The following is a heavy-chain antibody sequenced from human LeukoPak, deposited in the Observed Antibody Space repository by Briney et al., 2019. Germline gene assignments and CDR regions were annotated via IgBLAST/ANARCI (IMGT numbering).Heavy chain of an antibody. CDR2: INPNSGGT. J-gene: IGHJ4*02. CDR3: SRTRAVEMATIPLDY. D-gene: IGHD5-24*01. CDR1: GYTFTGYY. Sequence: ASVKVSCKASGYTFTGYYMHWVRQAPGQGLEWMGWINPNSGGTNYAQKFQGRVTMTRDTSISTAYMELSRLRSDDTAVYYCSRTRAVEMATIPLDYWGQGTLVTVSS. V-gene: IGHV1-2*02.